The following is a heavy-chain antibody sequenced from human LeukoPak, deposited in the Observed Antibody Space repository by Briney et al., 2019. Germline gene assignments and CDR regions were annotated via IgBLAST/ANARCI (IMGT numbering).Heavy chain of an antibody. CDR1: GGSISSYY. V-gene: IGHV4-4*07. Sequence: SETLSPTCTVSGGSISSYYWSWIRQPAGKGLEWIGRIYTSGSTNYNPSLKSRVTMSVDTSKNQFSLNLSSVTAADTAVYYCARSYSTSSLDYWGQGTLVTVSS. CDR3: ARSYSTSSLDY. J-gene: IGHJ4*02. CDR2: IYTSGST. D-gene: IGHD2/OR15-2a*01.